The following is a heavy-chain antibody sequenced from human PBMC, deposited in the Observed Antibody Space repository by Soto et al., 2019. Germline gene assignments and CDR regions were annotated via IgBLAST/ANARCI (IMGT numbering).Heavy chain of an antibody. CDR2: INGYNGNT. J-gene: IGHJ6*02. CDR1: GYTFTTYG. V-gene: IGHV1-18*01. D-gene: IGHD6-19*01. Sequence: QVQLEQSGAEVKKPGDSMKVSCKASGYTFTTYGISWVRQAPGQGLEWMGWINGYNGNTDYPQKLQGRVTMTTYTSTSTAYMELRSLKSNDTAVYYCAREGSAPYYYCGMDVWGQGTTVTVSS. CDR3: AREGSAPYYYCGMDV.